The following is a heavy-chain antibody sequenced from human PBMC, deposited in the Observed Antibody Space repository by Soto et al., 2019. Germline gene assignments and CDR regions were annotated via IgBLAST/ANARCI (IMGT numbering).Heavy chain of an antibody. Sequence: QVQLVQSGAEVKKPGASVKVSCKASGGTFSSYAISWVRQAPGQGLEWMGGIIPIFGTANYAQKFQGRVTITADESTSTAYMELSSLRSEDTAVYYCARDHRQRIYYDSFGPVGAFDIWGPGTMVTVSS. CDR2: IIPIFGTA. J-gene: IGHJ3*02. D-gene: IGHD3-22*01. CDR3: ARDHRQRIYYDSFGPVGAFDI. CDR1: GGTFSSYA. V-gene: IGHV1-69*01.